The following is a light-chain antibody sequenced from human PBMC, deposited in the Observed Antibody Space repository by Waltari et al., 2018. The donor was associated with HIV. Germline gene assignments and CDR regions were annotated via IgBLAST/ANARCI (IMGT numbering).Light chain of an antibody. CDR3: QAWDNNLAV. V-gene: IGLV3-1*01. CDR2: QDN. Sequence: SYELTQPPSLSVSPGHTASIPCSRDNLGEKYSFWYQQKSGQSPLLVMSQDNKRPSGIPERFSGSNSGNTATLTISGTQSMDEADYYCQAWDNNLAVFGGGTKLTVL. CDR1: NLGEKY. J-gene: IGLJ3*02.